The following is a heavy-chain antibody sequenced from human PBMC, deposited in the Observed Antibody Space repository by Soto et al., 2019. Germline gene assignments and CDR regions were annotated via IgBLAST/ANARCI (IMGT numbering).Heavy chain of an antibody. D-gene: IGHD4-4*01. CDR2: INPNNGDT. Sequence: ASVKVSCKASGYTFTDYYMHWVRQAPGQGLKWMGWINPNNGDTNFAQKFQGRVTMTRDTSISTAYMDLSRLRSDDTAVYYCARDRDSDYAFYYFDFWGQGTLVTVSS. CDR3: ARDRDSDYAFYYFDF. J-gene: IGHJ4*02. CDR1: GYTFTDYY. V-gene: IGHV1-2*02.